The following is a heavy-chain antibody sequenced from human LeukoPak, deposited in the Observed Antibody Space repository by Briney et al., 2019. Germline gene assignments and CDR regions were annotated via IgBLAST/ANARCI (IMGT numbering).Heavy chain of an antibody. J-gene: IGHJ4*02. CDR2: ISGSGGST. CDR3: AKDPMYYYDSSDY. Sequence: GGSLRLSCAASGFTFSSYAMSWVRQAPGKGLEWVSAISGSGGSTYYADSVKGRFTISRDNSKNTLYLQMNSLRAKDTAVYYCAKDPMYYYDSSDYWGQGTLVTVSS. D-gene: IGHD3-22*01. V-gene: IGHV3-23*01. CDR1: GFTFSSYA.